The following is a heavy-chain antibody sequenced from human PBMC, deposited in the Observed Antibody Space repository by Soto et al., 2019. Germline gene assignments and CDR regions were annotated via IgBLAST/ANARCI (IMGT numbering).Heavy chain of an antibody. D-gene: IGHD3-22*01. V-gene: IGHV3-23*01. CDR1: GFTFNIYA. CDR3: AKDRYLDHDSRGYLFDN. Sequence: GGFLRLSCAASGFTFNIYAMTWVRQAPGKGLEWVSAISRYGDITYYADSVEGRFSISRDNSKNTLYLQMNSLRAEDTAVYYCAKDRYLDHDSRGYLFDNWGQGTLVTVSS. J-gene: IGHJ4*02. CDR2: ISRYGDIT.